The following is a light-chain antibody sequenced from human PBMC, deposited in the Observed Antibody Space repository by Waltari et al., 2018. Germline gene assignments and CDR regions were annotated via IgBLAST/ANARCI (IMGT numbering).Light chain of an antibody. CDR2: GNK. CDR3: QANDSSLSGSV. J-gene: IGLJ3*02. Sequence: QSVLTQPPSVSGAPGQRVTISCTGSSSNIGAGYDVPWYQQLPGTAPKLLIYGNKSRPSGVPDRFSASKSGTSASLAITGLQAEDEADYYCQANDSSLSGSVFGGGTKLTVL. V-gene: IGLV1-40*01. CDR1: SSNIGAGYD.